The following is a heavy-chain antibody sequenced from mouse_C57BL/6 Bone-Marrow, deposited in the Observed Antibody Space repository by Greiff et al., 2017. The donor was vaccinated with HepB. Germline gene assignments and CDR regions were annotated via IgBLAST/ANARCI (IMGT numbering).Heavy chain of an antibody. D-gene: IGHD4-1*01. Sequence: EVQLQQSGPGLVKPSQSLSLTCSVTGYSITSGYYWNWIRQFPGNKLEWMGYISYDGSNNYNPSLKNRISITRDTSKNQFFLTLNSVTTEDTATYYCAREEGLTGTDFDYWGQGTTLTVSS. V-gene: IGHV3-6*01. CDR3: AREEGLTGTDFDY. CDR1: GYSITSGYY. J-gene: IGHJ2*01. CDR2: ISYDGSN.